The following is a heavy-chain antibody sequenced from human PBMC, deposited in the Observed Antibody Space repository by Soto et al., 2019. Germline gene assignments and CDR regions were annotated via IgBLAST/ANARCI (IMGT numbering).Heavy chain of an antibody. J-gene: IGHJ4*02. Sequence: GGSLRLSCAASGFTFSDYYMSWIRQAPGKGLVWVSYISSSGTPIYYEDSMKGRFTISRDNAKNELYLQMSRLSAEDTAFYYCARSQGPFWYFDYWGQGILVTVSS. CDR1: GFTFSDYY. CDR2: ISSSGTPI. CDR3: ARSQGPFWYFDY. V-gene: IGHV3-11*01.